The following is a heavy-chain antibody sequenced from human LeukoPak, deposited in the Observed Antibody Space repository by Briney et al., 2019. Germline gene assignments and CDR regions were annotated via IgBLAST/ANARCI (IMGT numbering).Heavy chain of an antibody. CDR3: ERDLGITMVRGVILTPFDY. CDR1: TFTPNIYW. J-gene: IGHJ4*02. D-gene: IGHD3-10*01. CDR2: IKQDVSEK. V-gene: IGHV3-7*01. Sequence: GGSLTLSCPAATFTPNIYWMSWVRHAPGKVREWVANIKQDVSEKYYGNSVKGRSTISRHNPKNSLWLQMNSLIAEDTAVYYCERDLGITMVRGVILTPFDYWGQGTLVTVSS.